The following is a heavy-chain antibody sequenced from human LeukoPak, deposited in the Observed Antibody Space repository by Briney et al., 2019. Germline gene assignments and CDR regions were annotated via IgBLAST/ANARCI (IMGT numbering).Heavy chain of an antibody. D-gene: IGHD5-18*01. J-gene: IGHJ6*03. CDR3: ATVMRGRGYSYGYYYYYYYMDV. CDR1: GYTFTSYD. CDR2: MNPNSGNT. V-gene: IGHV1-8*01. Sequence: ASVKVSCKASGYTFTSYDINWVRQATGQGLEWMGWMNPNSGNTGYAQKFQGRVTMTRNTSISTAYMELSSLRSEDTAVYYCATVMRGRGYSYGYYYYYYYMDVWGEGTTVTISS.